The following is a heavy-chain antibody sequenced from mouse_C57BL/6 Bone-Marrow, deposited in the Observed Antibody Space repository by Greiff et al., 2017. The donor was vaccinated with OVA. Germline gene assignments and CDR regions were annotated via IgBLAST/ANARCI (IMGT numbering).Heavy chain of an antibody. CDR1: GYTFTSYW. D-gene: IGHD2-2*01. CDR3: ALWLRQAYYFDY. CDR2: FHPSDSDT. V-gene: IGHV1-74*01. Sequence: QVQLQQPGAELVKPGASVKVSCKASGYTFTSYWMHWVKQRPGQGLEWIGRFHPSDSDTNYNQKFKGKATLTVDKSSSTAYMQLSSLTSEDSAVYYCALWLRQAYYFDYWGQGTTLTVSS. J-gene: IGHJ2*01.